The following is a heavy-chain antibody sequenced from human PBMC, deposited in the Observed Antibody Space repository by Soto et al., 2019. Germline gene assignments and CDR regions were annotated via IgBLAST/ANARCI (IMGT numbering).Heavy chain of an antibody. CDR1: GYTLSNYG. CDR2: SSTYNGNT. V-gene: IGHV1-18*01. J-gene: IGHJ6*03. CDR3: VRDHHAFSYDYHYYHMDV. D-gene: IGHD4-17*01. Sequence: QAQLVQSGAEMKKPGASVKVSCKASGYTLSNYGISWVRQAPGQGLEWMGWSSTYNGNTKYAKKCHGRVTMTTDTSTSTAYMELRSLRSDDTAVYYCVRDHHAFSYDYHYYHMDVWGKGTTGTVSS.